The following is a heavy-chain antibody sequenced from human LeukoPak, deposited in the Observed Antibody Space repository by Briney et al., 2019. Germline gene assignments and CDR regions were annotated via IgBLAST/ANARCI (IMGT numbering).Heavy chain of an antibody. CDR1: GFTFSSYE. CDR2: ISSSGNTI. V-gene: IGHV3-48*03. Sequence: GGSLRLSCATSGFTFSSYEMNWVRQAPGKGLEWVSYISSSGNTIYYADSVKGRFTISRDNAKNSLYLQMNSLRAEDTALYHCVRYGGTPFDYWGQGTLVTVSS. CDR3: VRYGGTPFDY. J-gene: IGHJ4*02. D-gene: IGHD4-23*01.